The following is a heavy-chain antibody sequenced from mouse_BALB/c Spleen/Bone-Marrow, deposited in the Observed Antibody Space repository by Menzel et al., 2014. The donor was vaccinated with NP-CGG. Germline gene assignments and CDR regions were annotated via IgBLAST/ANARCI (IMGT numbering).Heavy chain of an antibody. Sequence: EVKVVESGGGLVKPGGSLKLSCAASGFTFSSYDMSWVRQSPEKRLEWVAEISSGGSYTYYPDTVTGRFTISRDNAKNTLYLEMSSLRSEDTAMYYCAREGLRRRAAMDYWGQGTSVTVSS. V-gene: IGHV5-9-4*01. J-gene: IGHJ4*01. CDR1: GFTFSSYD. CDR2: ISSGGSYT. CDR3: AREGLRRRAAMDY. D-gene: IGHD2-4*01.